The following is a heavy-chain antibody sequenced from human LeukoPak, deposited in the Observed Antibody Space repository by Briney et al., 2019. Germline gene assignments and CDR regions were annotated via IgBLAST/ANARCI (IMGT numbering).Heavy chain of an antibody. J-gene: IGHJ4*02. D-gene: IGHD3-9*01. CDR3: AKDRLRYFDWSPDY. CDR2: ISGSGGST. Sequence: GGSLRLSCAASGFTFSSYAMSWVRQAPGKGLEWVSAISGSGGSTYYADSVKGRFTISRDNSKNTLYLQMNSLRAEDTAVYYCAKDRLRYFDWSPDYRGQGTLVTVSS. V-gene: IGHV3-23*01. CDR1: GFTFSSYA.